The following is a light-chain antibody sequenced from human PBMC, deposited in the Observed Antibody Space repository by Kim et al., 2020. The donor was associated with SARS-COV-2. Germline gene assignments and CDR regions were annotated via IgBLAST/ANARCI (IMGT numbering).Light chain of an antibody. CDR2: GAS. CDR1: QSISSSY. Sequence: EIVLTQSPGTLSSSPGERVTLSCRASQSISSSYLAWYQQKPGQAPRLFIYGASSRATGIPDRFSGSGSGTDFTLTISRLEPEDFAVYTCQQYGSSPLTFGGGTKLEI. CDR3: QQYGSSPLT. J-gene: IGKJ4*01. V-gene: IGKV3-20*01.